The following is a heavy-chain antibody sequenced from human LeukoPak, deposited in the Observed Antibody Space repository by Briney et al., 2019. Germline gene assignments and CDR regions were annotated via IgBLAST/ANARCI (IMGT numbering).Heavy chain of an antibody. D-gene: IGHD3-10*01. CDR1: GFTFSIYA. CDR3: ARTYYYGSGPFWFDP. J-gene: IGHJ5*02. V-gene: IGHV3-30-3*01. Sequence: GGSLRLSCAASGFTFSIYAMHWVRQAPGKGLEWVAVISYDGSNKYYADSVKGRFTISRDNSKNTLYLQMNSLRAEDTAVYYCARTYYYGSGPFWFDPWGQGTLVTVSS. CDR2: ISYDGSNK.